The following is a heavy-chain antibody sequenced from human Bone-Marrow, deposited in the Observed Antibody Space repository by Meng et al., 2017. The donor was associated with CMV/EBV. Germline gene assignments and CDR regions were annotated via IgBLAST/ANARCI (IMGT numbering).Heavy chain of an antibody. Sequence: SETLSLTCTVSGGSISSSSYYWGWIRQPPGKGLVWIGSIYYSGSTYYNPSLKSRVTISVDTSKNQFSLKLSSVTAADTAVYYCARIVGATRSDWFNPWGQGTLVTVSS. V-gene: IGHV4-39*01. CDR3: ARIVGATRSDWFNP. J-gene: IGHJ5*02. D-gene: IGHD1-26*01. CDR2: IYYSGST. CDR1: GGSISSSSYY.